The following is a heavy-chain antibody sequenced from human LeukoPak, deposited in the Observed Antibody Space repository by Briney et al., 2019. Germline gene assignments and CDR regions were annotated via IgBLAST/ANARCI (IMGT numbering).Heavy chain of an antibody. D-gene: IGHD2-2*01. Sequence: SSETLSLTCTVSGGSISNLDYYWTWIRQPAGKRLEWIGRIYTSGGTNYNPSLKSRVTMSVDKSKNQISLNLASLTAADTALYYCAGRGSSSGTFDVWGPGTFVTVSS. CDR3: AGRGSSSGTFDV. V-gene: IGHV4-61*02. CDR1: GGSISNLDYY. CDR2: IYTSGGT. J-gene: IGHJ3*01.